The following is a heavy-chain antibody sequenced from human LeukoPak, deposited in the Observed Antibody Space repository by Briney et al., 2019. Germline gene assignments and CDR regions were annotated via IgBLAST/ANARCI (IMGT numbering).Heavy chain of an antibody. CDR1: GYTFTSYD. CDR2: MNPNSGNT. Sequence: ASVKVSCKASGYTFTSYDINWVRQATGQGLEWMGWMNPNSGNTGYAQKFQGRVTITRNTSISTAYMELRGLRSDDTAVYYCARDRSSSDHWGQGTLVTVSS. V-gene: IGHV1-8*03. CDR3: ARDRSSSDH. J-gene: IGHJ4*02.